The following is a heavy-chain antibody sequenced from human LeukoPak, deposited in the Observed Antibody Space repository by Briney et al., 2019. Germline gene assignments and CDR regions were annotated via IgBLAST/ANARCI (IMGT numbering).Heavy chain of an antibody. CDR2: IKQDGSKK. CDR3: TRVGYIDEGIDY. V-gene: IGHV3-7*04. CDR1: GFPFSSYW. J-gene: IGHJ4*02. Sequence: GGSLRLSCVASGFPFSSYWMTWVRQAPGKGLEWVANIKQDGSKKSYVDSVKGRFTISRDNAKNSLYLQMNSLRAGDTAIYYCTRVGYIDEGIDYWGQGTLVTVSS. D-gene: IGHD5-24*01.